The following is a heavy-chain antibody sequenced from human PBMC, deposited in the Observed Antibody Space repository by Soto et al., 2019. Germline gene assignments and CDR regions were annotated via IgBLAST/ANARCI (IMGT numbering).Heavy chain of an antibody. CDR3: ASTVYSGYDYYFDY. CDR2: ISGSGGST. CDR1: GFTFSSYA. Sequence: GGSLRLSCAASGFTFSSYAMSWVRQAPGKGLEWVSAISGSGGSTYYADSVKGRFTISRDNSKNTLYLQMNSLRAEDTAVYYCASTVYSGYDYYFDYWGQGTLVTVSS. V-gene: IGHV3-23*01. D-gene: IGHD5-12*01. J-gene: IGHJ4*02.